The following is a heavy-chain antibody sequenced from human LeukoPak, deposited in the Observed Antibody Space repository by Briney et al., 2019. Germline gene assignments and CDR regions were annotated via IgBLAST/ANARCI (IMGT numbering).Heavy chain of an antibody. CDR2: IKQDGSEK. V-gene: IGHV3-7*01. Sequence: PGGSLRLSCVASGFTFSSRDWMTWVRQAPGKGLEWVANIKQDGSEKNYVDSVKGRFTISRDNAKNSVDLQMNSLTAEDTAIYYCARGGLPAAIDYWGQRTLVTVAS. J-gene: IGHJ4*02. CDR3: ARGGLPAAIDY. CDR1: GFTFSSRDW. D-gene: IGHD2-2*01.